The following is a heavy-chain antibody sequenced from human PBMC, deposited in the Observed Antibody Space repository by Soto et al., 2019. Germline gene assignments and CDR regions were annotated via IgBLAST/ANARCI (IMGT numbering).Heavy chain of an antibody. CDR3: VNSPDSSPSHY. CDR2: IYWNDDK. D-gene: IGHD5-18*01. Sequence: QITLKESGPTLVKPTQTLTLTCTFSGFSLSTFGMGVGWIRQPPGKALEWLALIYWNDDKRYSPSLNSRPTIAKDTSKNLVVLTMTNVDPADAATYYCVNSPDSSPSHYWGQGTLVTVSS. CDR1: GFSLSTFGMG. J-gene: IGHJ4*02. V-gene: IGHV2-5*01.